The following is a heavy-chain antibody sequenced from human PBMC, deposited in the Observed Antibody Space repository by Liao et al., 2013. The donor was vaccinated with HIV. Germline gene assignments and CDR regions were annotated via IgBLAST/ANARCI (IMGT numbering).Heavy chain of an antibody. Sequence: QLQLQESGPGLVKPSETLSLTCTVSGGSISSGSYYWSWIRQPAGKGLEWIGRIYTSGSTNYNPSLKSRVTISVDTSKTQFSLKLSSVTAADTAVYYCARDQAPGGATLNYYFDYWGQGTLVTVSS. D-gene: IGHD1-26*01. CDR3: ARDQAPGGATLNYYFDY. CDR2: IYTSGST. CDR1: GGSISSGSYY. J-gene: IGHJ4*02. V-gene: IGHV4-61*02.